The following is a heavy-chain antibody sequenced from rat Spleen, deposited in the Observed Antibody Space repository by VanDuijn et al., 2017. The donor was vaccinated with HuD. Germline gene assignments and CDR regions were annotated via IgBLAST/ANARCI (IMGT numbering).Heavy chain of an antibody. CDR2: ISYSGST. V-gene: IGHV3-1*01. Sequence: EVQLQESGPGLVKPSQSLSLTCSVTDYSITSNYWDWIRKFPGNKMEWIGHISYSGSTSYNPSLKSRISITRDTSKNQFFLQLNSVTTEDTSTYYCARAGYLRDWYFDYWGQGVMVTVSS. CDR1: DYSITSNY. D-gene: IGHD2-2*01. J-gene: IGHJ2*01. CDR3: ARAGYLRDWYFDY.